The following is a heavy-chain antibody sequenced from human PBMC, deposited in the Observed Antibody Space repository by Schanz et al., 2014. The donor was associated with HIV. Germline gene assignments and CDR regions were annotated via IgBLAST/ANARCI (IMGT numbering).Heavy chain of an antibody. CDR3: ARVEGPPTFYYYYYGSDV. CDR2: ISYDRSHK. J-gene: IGHJ6*02. V-gene: IGHV3-30*04. D-gene: IGHD4-4*01. CDR1: GFIFSSYA. Sequence: QVQLVESGGGVVQPGRSLRLSCAASGFIFSSYAMHWVRQAPGKGLEWVAVISYDRSHKYYADSVKGRFTISRDNSKNTLFLQMNSLRAEDTAVYYCARVEGPPTFYYYYYGSDVWGQGTAVTVSS.